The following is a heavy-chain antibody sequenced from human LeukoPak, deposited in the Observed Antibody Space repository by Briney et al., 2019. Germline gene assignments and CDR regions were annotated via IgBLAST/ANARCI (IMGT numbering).Heavy chain of an antibody. CDR2: ISHSGSTI. J-gene: IGHJ4*01. D-gene: IGHD3-10*01. Sequence: PGGSLRLSCAASGYMFSDYYMSWIRQTPEKGLEWLVYISHSGSTIYYAESVKGRFTVSRDNGKNSLYLQMNTLRAEDTALYYCATYGSGSGTFFDSWGQGTLVTVSS. CDR1: GYMFSDYY. CDR3: ATYGSGSGTFFDS. V-gene: IGHV3-11*04.